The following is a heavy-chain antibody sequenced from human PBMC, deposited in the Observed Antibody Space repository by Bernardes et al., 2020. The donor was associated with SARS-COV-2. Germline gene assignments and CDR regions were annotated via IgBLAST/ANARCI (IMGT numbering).Heavy chain of an antibody. Sequence: GGSLRLSCAASGFTFSSYSMNWVRQAPGKGLEWVSSISSSSSYIYYADSVKGRFTISRDNAKNSLYLQMNSLRAEDTAVYYCARDRLAVAGKNWFDPWGQGTLVTVSS. V-gene: IGHV3-21*01. CDR1: GFTFSSYS. CDR2: ISSSSSYI. D-gene: IGHD6-19*01. CDR3: ARDRLAVAGKNWFDP. J-gene: IGHJ5*02.